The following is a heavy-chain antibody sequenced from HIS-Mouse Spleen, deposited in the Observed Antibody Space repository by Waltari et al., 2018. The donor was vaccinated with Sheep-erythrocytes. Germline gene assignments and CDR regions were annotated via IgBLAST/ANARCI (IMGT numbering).Heavy chain of an antibody. CDR2: IYYSGSP. CDR1: GGSISSSSYY. CDR3: ARLYYYDSSGYYFDY. V-gene: IGHV4-39*01. J-gene: IGHJ4*02. D-gene: IGHD3-22*01. Sequence: QLQLQESGPGLVKPSETLSLTCTVSGGSISSSSYYWGWIRQPPGKGLEWIGSIYYSGSPYYKPSLKSRVTISVDTSKNQFSLKLSSVTAADTAVYYCARLYYYDSSGYYFDYWGQGTLVTVSS.